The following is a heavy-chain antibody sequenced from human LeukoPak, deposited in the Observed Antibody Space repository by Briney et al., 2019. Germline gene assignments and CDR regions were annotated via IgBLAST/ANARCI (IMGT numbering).Heavy chain of an antibody. D-gene: IGHD4-11*01. CDR1: GFKINTHN. Sequence: GGSLRLSCSASGFKINTHNLNWVRQAPRKGLEWFSSISSGSRYILYADSVKGRFTVSRDTAKNSLYLQMNSLRADDTAVYYCARVRAGLQAFDTWGQGTLVTVSS. J-gene: IGHJ5*02. V-gene: IGHV3-21*01. CDR3: ARVRAGLQAFDT. CDR2: ISSGSRYI.